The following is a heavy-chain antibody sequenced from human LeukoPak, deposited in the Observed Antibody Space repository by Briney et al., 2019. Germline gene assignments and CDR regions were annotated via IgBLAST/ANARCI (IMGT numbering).Heavy chain of an antibody. CDR1: GGSISSGGYS. V-gene: IGHV4-30-2*01. Sequence: PSETLSLTCAVSGGSISSGGYSWSWIRQPPGKGLEWIGYIYHSGSTYYNPSLKSRVTISVDRSKNQLSLKLSSVTAADTAVYYCASTYGSGSYYDYYFDYWGRGTLVTVAS. D-gene: IGHD3-10*01. CDR3: ASTYGSGSYYDYYFDY. CDR2: IYHSGST. J-gene: IGHJ4*02.